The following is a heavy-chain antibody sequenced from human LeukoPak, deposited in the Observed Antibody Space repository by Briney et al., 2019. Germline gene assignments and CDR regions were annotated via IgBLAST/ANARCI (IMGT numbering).Heavy chain of an antibody. CDR3: VRDPYSGSYVDYYYYYYMDV. D-gene: IGHD6-13*01. CDR1: GFTFSSTW. Sequence: GGSLRLSCAASGFTFSSTWMHWFRQVPGKGPVWVSRIHSDGSTTIYADSVKGRFTISRDDARNTLYLQMNSLRAEDTAVYYCVRDPYSGSYVDYYYYYYMDVWGKGTTVTISS. J-gene: IGHJ6*03. V-gene: IGHV3-74*01. CDR2: IHSDGSTT.